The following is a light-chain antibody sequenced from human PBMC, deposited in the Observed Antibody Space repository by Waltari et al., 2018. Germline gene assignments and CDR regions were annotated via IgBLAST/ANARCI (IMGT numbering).Light chain of an antibody. V-gene: IGLV2-23*02. CDR3: CSYAGNYVWV. Sequence: QSALTQPAAVSGSPGQSVTISCTGASRDIGRYDIVSWYQQHPGNAPKLVISDVSKRPSGVSDRFSGSKSGDTASLTISELQYEDEADYYCCSYAGNYVWVFGGGTRLTVL. J-gene: IGLJ3*02. CDR2: DVS. CDR1: SRDIGRYDI.